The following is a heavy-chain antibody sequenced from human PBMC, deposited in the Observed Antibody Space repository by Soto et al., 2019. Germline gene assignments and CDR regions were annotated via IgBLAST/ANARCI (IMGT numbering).Heavy chain of an antibody. D-gene: IGHD3-9*01. CDR2: INHSGST. CDR3: ARWYYGHDILTGYLYNWFDP. J-gene: IGHJ5*02. CDR1: GGSFSGYY. V-gene: IGHV4-34*01. Sequence: SETLSLTCAVYGGSFSGYYWSWIRQPPGKGLEWIGEINHSGSTNYNPSLKSRVTISVDTSKNQFSLKLSSVTAVDTAVYYCARWYYGHDILTGYLYNWFDPWGQGTLVTVSS.